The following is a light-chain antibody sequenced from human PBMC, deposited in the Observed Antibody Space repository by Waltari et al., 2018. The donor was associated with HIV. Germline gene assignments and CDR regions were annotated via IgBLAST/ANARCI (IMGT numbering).Light chain of an antibody. J-gene: IGLJ3*02. CDR2: RNN. CDR3: SAWDTTLSAWV. CDR1: RTNVGTQG. V-gene: IGLV10-54*01. Sequence: QAGLTPPPSVPDAVRPPATPPRTGRRTNVGTQGAARLQHRQGHPPRLLSYRNNSRPSGISERFSASRSGNKASLTITGLLPDDETDYYCSAWDTTLSAWVFGGGTKMTVL.